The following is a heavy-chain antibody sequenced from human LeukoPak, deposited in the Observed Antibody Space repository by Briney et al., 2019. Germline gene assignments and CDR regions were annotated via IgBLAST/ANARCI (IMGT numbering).Heavy chain of an antibody. CDR2: VKQDGSEK. V-gene: IGHV3-7*05. Sequence: GGSLRLSCAASGFTFSNFWMSWVRQAPGKGLEWVANVKQDGSEKYYVDSVKGRFTISRDNAKNSLYLQMHSLRAEDTAVYYCARVALFSSWYFDYWGQGALVTVSS. J-gene: IGHJ4*02. D-gene: IGHD6-13*01. CDR1: GFTFSNFW. CDR3: ARVALFSSWYFDY.